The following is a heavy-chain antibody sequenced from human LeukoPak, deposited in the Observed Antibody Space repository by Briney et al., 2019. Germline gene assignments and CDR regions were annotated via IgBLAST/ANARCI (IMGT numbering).Heavy chain of an antibody. Sequence: SETLSLTCTVSGDSISSYYWNWIRQPAGKGLEWIGRIHTTGGTNYNPSLKSRVTMSADTSKNQFSLKLNSVTAADTAVYYCAGERSGYDYPTAFEYWGQGTLVTVSS. J-gene: IGHJ4*02. V-gene: IGHV4-4*07. CDR1: GDSISSYY. CDR3: AGERSGYDYPTAFEY. CDR2: IHTTGGT. D-gene: IGHD5-12*01.